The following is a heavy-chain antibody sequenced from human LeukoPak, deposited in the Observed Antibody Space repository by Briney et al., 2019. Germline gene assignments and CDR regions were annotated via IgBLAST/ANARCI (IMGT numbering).Heavy chain of an antibody. J-gene: IGHJ6*03. CDR1: GFTFSSYA. Sequence: GGSLRLSCAASGFTFSSYAMHWVRQAPGKGLEWVANIKQDGSEKYYVDSVKGRFTISRDNAKNSLYLQMNSLRAEDTAVYYCARSTNYYYYYMDVWGKGTTVTVFS. CDR2: IKQDGSEK. CDR3: ARSTNYYYYYMDV. D-gene: IGHD5-24*01. V-gene: IGHV3-7*01.